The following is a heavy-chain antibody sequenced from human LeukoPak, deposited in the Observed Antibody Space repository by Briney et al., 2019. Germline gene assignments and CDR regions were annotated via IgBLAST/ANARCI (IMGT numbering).Heavy chain of an antibody. J-gene: IGHJ4*02. CDR2: INPNSGGT. CDR1: GYTFTGYY. D-gene: IGHD6-13*01. Sequence: ASVKVSCKASGYTFTGYYMHWVRQAPGQGLEWMGRINPNSGGTNYAQKFQGRVTMTRDTSISPAYMELSRLRSDDTAVYYCARDLRQRLVLPGYWGQGTLVTVSS. CDR3: ARDLRQRLVLPGY. V-gene: IGHV1-2*06.